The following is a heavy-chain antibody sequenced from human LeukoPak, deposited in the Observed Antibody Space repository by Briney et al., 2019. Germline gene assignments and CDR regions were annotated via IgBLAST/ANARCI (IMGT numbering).Heavy chain of an antibody. J-gene: IGHJ4*02. V-gene: IGHV3-30*18. CDR2: IADDGRNK. CDR1: GFSFISYG. D-gene: IGHD4-17*01. CDR3: AKRPSDYGDYVTYFDY. Sequence: GGSLRLSCAASGFSFISYGMHWVRQAPGKGLEWVGVIADDGRNKNYADCVKGRFTLSRDNSKETLYLQKNSLRDEETGVYYCAKRPSDYGDYVTYFDYWGQGTLVTVSS.